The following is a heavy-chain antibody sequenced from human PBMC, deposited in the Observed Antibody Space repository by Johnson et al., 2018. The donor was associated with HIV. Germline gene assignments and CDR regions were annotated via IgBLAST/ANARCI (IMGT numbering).Heavy chain of an antibody. D-gene: IGHD4-17*01. CDR2: ISYDGSNT. CDR3: ARWGTVTTDAFDI. Sequence: QVQLVESGGGVVQPGRSLRLSCVVSGFNFSSYAMHWVRQAPGKGLEWVAVISYDGSNTYYADSVKGRFTISRDNSKNTLYLQMNSLRAGDTAVYYCARWGTVTTDAFDIWGQGTMVTVSS. V-gene: IGHV3-30*14. J-gene: IGHJ3*02. CDR1: GFNFSSYA.